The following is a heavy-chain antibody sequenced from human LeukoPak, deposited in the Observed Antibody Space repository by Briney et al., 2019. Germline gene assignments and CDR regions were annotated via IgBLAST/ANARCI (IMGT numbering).Heavy chain of an antibody. V-gene: IGHV4-59*01. CDR2: IYYSGST. D-gene: IGHD2-2*01. CDR3: ASTLIVVVPAADWYFDL. CDR1: GGSISSYY. Sequence: PSETLSLTCTVSGGSISSYYWSWIRQPLGKGLEWIGYIYYSGSTNYNPSLKSRVTISVDTSKNQFSLKLSSVTAADTAVYYCASTLIVVVPAADWYFDLWGRGTLVTVSS. J-gene: IGHJ2*01.